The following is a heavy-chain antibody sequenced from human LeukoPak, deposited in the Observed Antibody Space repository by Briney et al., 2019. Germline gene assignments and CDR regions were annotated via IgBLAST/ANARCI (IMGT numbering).Heavy chain of an antibody. J-gene: IGHJ6*03. V-gene: IGHV3-48*03. CDR3: ARGNYYYYYMDV. CDR2: ISSSGSTK. Sequence: GGSLRLSCAASGFTFSSYEVNWVRQAPGKGLEWISYISSSGSTKYYADSVKGRFTMSRDNAKNSLYLQMNSLRAEDTAVYYCARGNYYYYYMDVWGKGTRVTISS. CDR1: GFTFSSYE.